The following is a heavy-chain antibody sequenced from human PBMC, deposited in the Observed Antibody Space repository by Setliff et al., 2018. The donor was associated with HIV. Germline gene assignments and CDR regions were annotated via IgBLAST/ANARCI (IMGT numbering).Heavy chain of an antibody. Sequence: PSETLSLTCAVSGYSISSGYYWGWIRQPPGKGLVWIGCIYQSGSTYYNVSLKSRVIISVDTSKNQFSLKLNSVTAADTAIYYCARHRAVAGANYFDFWGQGTLVTVSS. D-gene: IGHD6-19*01. CDR1: GYSISSGYY. CDR3: ARHRAVAGANYFDF. J-gene: IGHJ4*02. CDR2: IYQSGST. V-gene: IGHV4-38-2*01.